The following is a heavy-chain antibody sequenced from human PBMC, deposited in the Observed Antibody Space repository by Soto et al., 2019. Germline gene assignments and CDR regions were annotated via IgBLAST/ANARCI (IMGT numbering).Heavy chain of an antibody. CDR1: GFTISDNY. CDR2: ISSSGDII. Sequence: GGSLRLSCAASGFTISDNYMSWIRQAPGKGLEWVSYISSSGDIIYYADSVKGRFTISRDNAKNSLYLQMNSLRAEDTAVYYCARDLGYYDSSGYFDYWGQGTLVTVSS. J-gene: IGHJ4*02. V-gene: IGHV3-11*01. CDR3: ARDLGYYDSSGYFDY. D-gene: IGHD3-22*01.